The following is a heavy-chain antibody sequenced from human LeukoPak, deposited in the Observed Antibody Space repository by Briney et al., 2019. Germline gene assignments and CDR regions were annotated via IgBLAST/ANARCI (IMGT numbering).Heavy chain of an antibody. J-gene: IGHJ3*02. Sequence: GGSLRLSCAASGFTFSNYWMTWVRQAPGKGLEWVANIKQDGSVKSYEYSVKGRFTISRDNAKNSLYLQMNSLRAEDTAVYYCARDWDQLLFRAFDIWGQGTMVTVSS. V-gene: IGHV3-7*03. CDR3: ARDWDQLLFRAFDI. CDR2: IKQDGSVK. D-gene: IGHD2-2*01. CDR1: GFTFSNYW.